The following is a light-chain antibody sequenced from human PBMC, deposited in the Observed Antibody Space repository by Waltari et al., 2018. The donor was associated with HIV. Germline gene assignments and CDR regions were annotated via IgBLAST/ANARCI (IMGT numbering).Light chain of an antibody. CDR1: QSVSSTS. V-gene: IGKV3-20*01. CDR3: QRYGRSRT. J-gene: IGKJ1*01. Sequence: IVWTQAPGTLSLSPGEKATLSCRASQSVSSTSLAWYQQKPGQSPRLLIYISSTRANGIPDRFSGSGSVTDFSLTISRLEPEDFAVYYCQRYGRSRTFGQGTNVEIK. CDR2: ISS.